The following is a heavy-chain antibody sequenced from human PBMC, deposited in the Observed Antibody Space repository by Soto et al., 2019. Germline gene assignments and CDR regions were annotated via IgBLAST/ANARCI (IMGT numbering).Heavy chain of an antibody. D-gene: IGHD3-10*01. CDR3: ASRPPEVNYYGVFDY. J-gene: IGHJ4*02. CDR2: IKQDGSEK. CDR1: GFTFSSYC. V-gene: IGHV3-7*03. Sequence: WSLRLSCAASGFTFSSYCMTWVRHAPGKGLEWVANIKQDGSEKYYVDSVKGRFTISRDNAKNSLFLQMNSLRAEDTAVYYCASRPPEVNYYGVFDYWGQGTPVTVSS.